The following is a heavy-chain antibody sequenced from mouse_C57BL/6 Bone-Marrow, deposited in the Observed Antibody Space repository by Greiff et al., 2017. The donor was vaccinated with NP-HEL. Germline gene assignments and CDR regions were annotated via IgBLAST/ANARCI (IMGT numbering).Heavy chain of an antibody. J-gene: IGHJ4*01. CDR3: ARDITAVVATKDYYAMDY. D-gene: IGHD1-1*01. V-gene: IGHV1-76*01. Sequence: QVQLQQSGAELVRPGASVKLSCKASGYTFTDYYINWVKQRPGQGLEWIARIYPGSGNTYYNAKFKGKATLTAEKSSSTAYMPLSSLTSEDSAVYFCARDITAVVATKDYYAMDYWGQGTSVTVSS. CDR2: IYPGSGNT. CDR1: GYTFTDYY.